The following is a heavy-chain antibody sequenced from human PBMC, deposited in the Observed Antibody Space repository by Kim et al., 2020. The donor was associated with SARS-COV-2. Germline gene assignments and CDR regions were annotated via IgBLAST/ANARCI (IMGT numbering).Heavy chain of an antibody. D-gene: IGHD3-3*01. CDR3: ARAPYYDFWSGNGAFDY. Sequence: LTSRVTISVDTSKNQFSLKLSSVTAADTAVYYCARAPYYDFWSGNGAFDYWGQGTLVTVSS. V-gene: IGHV4-59*01. J-gene: IGHJ4*02.